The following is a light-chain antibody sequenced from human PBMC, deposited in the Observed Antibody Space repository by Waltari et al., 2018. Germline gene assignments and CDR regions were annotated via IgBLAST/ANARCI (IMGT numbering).Light chain of an antibody. V-gene: IGLV4-69*01. CDR1: SGHSSNI. CDR2: VNSDGSH. CDR3: QTGGHGTWV. Sequence: QLVLTQSPSASASLGASVKLTCTLSSGHSSNIIAWHQQQPGQGPRDLMQVNSDGSHTKGAGIPERFSGSGSGAERYLTVSSVQSEDEVDYYCQTGGHGTWVYGGGTKLTVL. J-gene: IGLJ3*02.